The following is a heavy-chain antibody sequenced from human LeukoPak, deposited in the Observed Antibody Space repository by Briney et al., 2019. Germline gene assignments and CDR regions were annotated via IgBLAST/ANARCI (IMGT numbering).Heavy chain of an antibody. D-gene: IGHD4/OR15-4a*01. CDR1: GFTFSNYA. CDR3: AKPAKTDYADY. V-gene: IGHV3-23*01. CDR2: ISGSGGNT. Sequence: GGTLRLSCAASGFTFSNYAMSWVRQAPGEGLEWVSAISGSGGNTYYADSVKGRFTISRDNSKNTLYLQMNSLRAEDTAIYYCAKPAKTDYADYWGQGTLVTVSS. J-gene: IGHJ4*02.